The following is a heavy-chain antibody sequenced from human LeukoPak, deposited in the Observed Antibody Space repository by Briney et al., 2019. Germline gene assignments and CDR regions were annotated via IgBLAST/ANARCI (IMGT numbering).Heavy chain of an antibody. CDR1: GYTFTSYY. D-gene: IGHD5-18*01. CDR3: ARVPIVDTAPWTYFDY. CDR2: INPSGGST. J-gene: IGHJ4*02. Sequence: ASVKVSCKASGYTFTSYYMHWVRQAPGQGLEWMGIINPSGGSTSYAQKFQGRVTMTRDTSTSTVYMELSSLRSEDTAVYYCARVPIVDTAPWTYFDYWGQGALVTVSS. V-gene: IGHV1-46*01.